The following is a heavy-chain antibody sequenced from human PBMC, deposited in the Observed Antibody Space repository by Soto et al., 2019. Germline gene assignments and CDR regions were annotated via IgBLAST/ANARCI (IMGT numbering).Heavy chain of an antibody. J-gene: IGHJ6*02. CDR3: AREGGYCTNGVCPYYYYGMDV. CDR1: GGTFSRYA. Sequence: GASVKVSCKASGGTFSRYAISWVRQAPGQGLEWMGGIIPIFGTANCAQKFQGRVTITADKSTSTAYMELSSLRSEDTAVYYCAREGGYCTNGVCPYYYYGMDVWGQGTTVTVSS. V-gene: IGHV1-69*06. CDR2: IIPIFGTA. D-gene: IGHD2-8*01.